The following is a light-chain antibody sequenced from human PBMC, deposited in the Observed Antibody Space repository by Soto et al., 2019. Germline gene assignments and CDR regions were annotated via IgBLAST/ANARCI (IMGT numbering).Light chain of an antibody. CDR1: QYIDY. J-gene: IGKJ4*01. Sequence: IVWTQSPDTLSLSPGERATLSWRASQYIDYLAWYKHRRGQAPRLLRSGASTRAPGIPDRFSGSGSGTGVTLTISRLEPEDFEVYYCQQYGTLPLTFGGGTKVDIK. CDR3: QQYGTLPLT. V-gene: IGKV3-20*01. CDR2: GAS.